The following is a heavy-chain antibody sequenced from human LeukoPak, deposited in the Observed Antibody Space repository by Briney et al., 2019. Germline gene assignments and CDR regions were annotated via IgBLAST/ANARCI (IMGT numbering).Heavy chain of an antibody. J-gene: IGHJ4*02. V-gene: IGHV4-59*01. CDR3: ARGPSSGYSYG. CDR2: IYYSGNT. D-gene: IGHD5-18*01. Sequence: PSETLSLTCTVSGGSISSYYWGWIRQPPGKGLEWIGYIYYSGNTNYNPSLKSRVTISVDTSKNQFSLNLSSVTAADTAVYYCARGPSSGYSYGWGQGTLVTVSS. CDR1: GGSISSYY.